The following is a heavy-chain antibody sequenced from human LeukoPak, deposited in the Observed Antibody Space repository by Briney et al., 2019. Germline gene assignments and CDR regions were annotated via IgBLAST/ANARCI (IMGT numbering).Heavy chain of an antibody. V-gene: IGHV1-69*13. CDR3: ARGLYYYDSSGSQATDY. J-gene: IGHJ4*02. D-gene: IGHD3-22*01. CDR1: GGTFSSYA. Sequence: SVKVSCKASGGTFSSYAISWVRQAPGQGLEWMGGIIPIFGTANYAQKFQGRVTITADESTSTAYMELSSLRSEDTAVYYCARGLYYYDSSGSQATDYWGQGTLVTVSS. CDR2: IIPIFGTA.